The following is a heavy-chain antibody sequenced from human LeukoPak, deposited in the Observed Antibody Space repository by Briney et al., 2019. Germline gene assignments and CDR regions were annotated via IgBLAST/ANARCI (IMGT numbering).Heavy chain of an antibody. Sequence: HSGGSLRLSCAASGFTFSGSAMHWVRQASGKGLEWVGRIRSKANSYATAYAASVKGRFTISRDDSKNTAYLQMNSLKTEDTAVYYCTTFHYYDSPDAFDIWGQGTMVTVSS. CDR1: GFTFSGSA. CDR3: TTFHYYDSPDAFDI. V-gene: IGHV3-73*01. D-gene: IGHD3-22*01. CDR2: IRSKANSYAT. J-gene: IGHJ3*02.